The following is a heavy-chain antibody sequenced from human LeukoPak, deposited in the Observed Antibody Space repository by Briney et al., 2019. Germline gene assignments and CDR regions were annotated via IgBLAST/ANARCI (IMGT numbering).Heavy chain of an antibody. CDR1: GGSISSGGYY. V-gene: IGHV4-30-2*01. D-gene: IGHD5-12*01. CDR2: IYHSGST. J-gene: IGHJ3*02. Sequence: SETLSLTCTVSGGSISSGGYYWSWIRKPPGKGLEWIGYIYHSGSTYYNPSLKSRVTISVDRSKNQFSLRLSSVTAADTAVYYCARDRRGYSGYDAFDIWGQGTMVTVSS. CDR3: ARDRRGYSGYDAFDI.